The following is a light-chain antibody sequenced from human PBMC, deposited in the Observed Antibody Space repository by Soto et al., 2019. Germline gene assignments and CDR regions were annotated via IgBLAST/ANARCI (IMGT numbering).Light chain of an antibody. V-gene: IGKV3-11*01. J-gene: IGKJ5*01. CDR1: QSVTRY. CDR2: DAS. Sequence: EIGLSQSPASLSLSVGERATLSCRASQSVTRYLAWYQKKPGQAPRLLIYDASNRAAGVPARFSGSGSGTDFTLTISSLEPEDFAVYYCQQYGSSPLFGQGTRLEI. CDR3: QQYGSSPL.